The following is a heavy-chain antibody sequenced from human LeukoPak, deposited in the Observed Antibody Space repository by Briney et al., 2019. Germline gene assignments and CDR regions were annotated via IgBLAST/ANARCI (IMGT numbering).Heavy chain of an antibody. CDR2: IYTSGST. CDR1: GGSISSYY. D-gene: IGHD3-10*01. V-gene: IGHV4-4*07. J-gene: IGHJ3*02. CDR3: ARELLWLGEHAFDI. Sequence: SETLSLTCTVSGGSISSYYWSWIRRPAGKGLEWIGRIYTSGSTNYNPSLKSRVTMSVDTSKNQFSLKLSSVTAADTAVYYCARELLWLGEHAFDIWGQGTMVTVSS.